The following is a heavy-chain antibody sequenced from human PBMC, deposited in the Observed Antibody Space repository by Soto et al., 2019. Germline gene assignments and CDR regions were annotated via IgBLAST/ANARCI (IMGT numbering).Heavy chain of an antibody. J-gene: IGHJ4*02. CDR1: GGSISSGYYY. D-gene: IGHD3-22*01. V-gene: IGHV4-30-4*01. Sequence: SETLSLTCTVSGGSISSGYYYWSWIRQPPGKGLEWIGYIYYSGSTYYNPSLKSRVTISVDTSKNQFSLKLSSVTAADTAVYYCARSFTYYYDSSGRRFDYWGQGTLVTVSS. CDR3: ARSFTYYYDSSGRRFDY. CDR2: IYYSGST.